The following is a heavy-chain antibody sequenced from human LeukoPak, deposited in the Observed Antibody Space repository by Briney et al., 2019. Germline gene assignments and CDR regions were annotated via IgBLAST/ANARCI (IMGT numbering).Heavy chain of an antibody. CDR1: GFTFDDYT. Sequence: GGSLRLSCAASGFTFDDYTMHWVRQAPGKGLEWLSSISNSSNYIYYADSVKGRFTISRDNAKNSLYLQMDSLRAEDTAVYYCARWSMATNGYYFDYWGQGTLVTVSS. V-gene: IGHV3-21*01. CDR2: ISNSSNYI. D-gene: IGHD5-24*01. J-gene: IGHJ4*02. CDR3: ARWSMATNGYYFDY.